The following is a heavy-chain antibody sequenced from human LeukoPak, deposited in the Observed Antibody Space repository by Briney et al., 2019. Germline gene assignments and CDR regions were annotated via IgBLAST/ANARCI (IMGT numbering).Heavy chain of an antibody. V-gene: IGHV4-39*07. Sequence: SETLSLTCTLSNGSINSNSNYWGWVRRPPGKGLEWIGSIYYTGKTYYNASLKSRISISLETSKNQFSLMLNSVPAADTAMYYCARHSQTTYYDSSGYPSLDYYYYMDVWGKGTTVTVSS. D-gene: IGHD3-22*01. CDR1: NGSINSNSNY. CDR2: IYYTGKT. J-gene: IGHJ6*03. CDR3: ARHSQTTYYDSSGYPSLDYYYYMDV.